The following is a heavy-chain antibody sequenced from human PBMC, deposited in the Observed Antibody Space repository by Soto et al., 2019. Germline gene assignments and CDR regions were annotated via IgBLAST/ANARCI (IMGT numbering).Heavy chain of an antibody. CDR1: GGTFSSYT. CDR2: IIPILGIT. Sequence: SVKVSCKASGGTFSSYTISWVRQAPGQGLEWMGRIIPILGITNYAQKLQGRVTITADTSTSTAYMELRSLRSDDTAVYFCARADYYDSSGFYYDCWGQGTLVTVSS. CDR3: ARADYYDSSGFYYDC. D-gene: IGHD3-22*01. J-gene: IGHJ4*02. V-gene: IGHV1-69*02.